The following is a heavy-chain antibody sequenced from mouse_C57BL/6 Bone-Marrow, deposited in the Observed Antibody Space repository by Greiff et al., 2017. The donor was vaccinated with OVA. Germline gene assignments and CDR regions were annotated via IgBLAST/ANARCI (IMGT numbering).Heavy chain of an antibody. D-gene: IGHD6-1*01. V-gene: IGHV1-19*01. CDR1: GYTFTDYY. CDR3: AREGILYYFDY. J-gene: IGHJ2*01. CDR2: INPYNGGT. Sequence: VQLQQSGPVLVKPGASVKMSCKASGYTFTDYYMNWVKQSHGKSLEWIGVINPYNGGTSYNQKFKGKATLTVDKSSSTAYMELNSLTSEDSAVYYCAREGILYYFDYWGQGTTLTVSS.